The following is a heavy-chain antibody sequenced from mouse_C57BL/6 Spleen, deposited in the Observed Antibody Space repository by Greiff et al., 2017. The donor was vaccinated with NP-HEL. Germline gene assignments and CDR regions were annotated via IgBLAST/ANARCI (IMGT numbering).Heavy chain of an antibody. CDR2: INPYNGDT. CDR1: GYSFTGYF. Sequence: VQLQQSGPELVKPGDSVKISCKASGYSFTGYFMNWVMQSHGKSLEWIGRINPYNGDTFYNQKFKGKATLTVDKSSSTAYMQLNSLTSEDSAVYYCAREGLGPFAYWGQGTLVTVSA. V-gene: IGHV1-20*01. J-gene: IGHJ3*01. D-gene: IGHD3-3*01. CDR3: AREGLGPFAY.